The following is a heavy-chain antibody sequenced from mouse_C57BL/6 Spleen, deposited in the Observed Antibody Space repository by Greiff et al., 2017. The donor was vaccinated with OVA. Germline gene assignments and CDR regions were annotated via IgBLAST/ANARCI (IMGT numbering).Heavy chain of an antibody. CDR2: ISGGGGYT. Sequence: EVQLVESGGGLVKPGGSLKLSCAASGFTFSSYTMSWVRQTPGQRLEWVATISGGGGYTNYPDSVKGRFTSTIDNANNTLYLQMSSLRSEDTAVYYCARRGYGSPYFDYWGQGTTLTVSS. V-gene: IGHV5-9*04. D-gene: IGHD2-10*02. CDR3: ARRGYGSPYFDY. CDR1: GFTFSSYT. J-gene: IGHJ2*01.